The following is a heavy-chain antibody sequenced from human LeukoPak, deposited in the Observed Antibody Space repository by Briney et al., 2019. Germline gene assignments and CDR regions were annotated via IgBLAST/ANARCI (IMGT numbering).Heavy chain of an antibody. CDR3: AREHNYYDSSTSRSYYFYY. Sequence: SESLSLTCTVSGGSISSNSYFWRWIRQPPGKGLEWIGSIFSDGINYYNPSLRIRVTISADTSRNQFSLSLSSVTAADTAIYYCAREHNYYDSSTSRSYYFYYWGLRNLGSVSS. CDR1: GGSISSNSYF. D-gene: IGHD3-22*01. V-gene: IGHV4-39*01. CDR2: IFSDGIN. J-gene: IGHJ4*02.